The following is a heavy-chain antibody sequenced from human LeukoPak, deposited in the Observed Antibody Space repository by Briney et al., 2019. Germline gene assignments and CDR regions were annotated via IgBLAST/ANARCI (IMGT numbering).Heavy chain of an antibody. Sequence: MASETLSLTCTVSGGSISSSSYYWGWIRQPPGKGLEWIGSIYYSGSTYYNPSLKSRVTISIDTSKNQFSLKLSSVTAADTAIYYCARASGGYYNNWFDPWGQGTLVTVSS. J-gene: IGHJ5*02. CDR2: IYYSGST. D-gene: IGHD3-22*01. CDR3: ARASGGYYNNWFDP. CDR1: GGSISSSSYY. V-gene: IGHV4-39*07.